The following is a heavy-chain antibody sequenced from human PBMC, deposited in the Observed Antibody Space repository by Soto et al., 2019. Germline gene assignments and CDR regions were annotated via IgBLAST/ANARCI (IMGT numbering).Heavy chain of an antibody. D-gene: IGHD2-2*01. CDR1: GGTFSSYT. CDR2: IIPMFGTA. CDR3: ARRYCISTSCHYYGMDV. Sequence: QVQLVQSGAEVKKAGSSVKVSCKASGGTFSSYTINWVRLATGQGLEWMGGIIPMFGTANYAQKFQGRVTITADESTSTAYMELSSLRSEDTAVYYCARRYCISTSCHYYGMDVWGQGTTVTVSS. J-gene: IGHJ6*02. V-gene: IGHV1-69*12.